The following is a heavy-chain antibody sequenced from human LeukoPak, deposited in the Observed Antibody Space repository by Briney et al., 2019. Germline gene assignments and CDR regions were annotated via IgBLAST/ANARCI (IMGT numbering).Heavy chain of an antibody. Sequence: SETLSLTCTVSGGSISSSSYYWGWIRQPPGKGLEWIGSIYYSGSTYYNPSLKSRVTISVDTSKNQFSLKLSSVTAADTAVYYCARHGRSYYFDYWGQGTLVTVSS. V-gene: IGHV4-39*01. CDR1: GGSISSSSYY. CDR3: ARHGRSYYFDY. CDR2: IYYSGST. J-gene: IGHJ4*02. D-gene: IGHD1-26*01.